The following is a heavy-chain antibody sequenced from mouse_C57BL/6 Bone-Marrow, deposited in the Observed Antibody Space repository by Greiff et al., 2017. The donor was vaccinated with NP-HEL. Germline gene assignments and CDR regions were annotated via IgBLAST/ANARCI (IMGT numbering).Heavy chain of an antibody. CDR1: GFTFSSYA. V-gene: IGHV5-4*01. CDR3: ARDNGLGWYFDV. Sequence: EVMLVESGGGLVKPGGSLKLSCAASGFTFSSYAMSWVRQTPEKRLEWVATISDGGSYTYYPDNVKGRFPISRDNAKNNLYLQMSHLKSEDTAMYYCARDNGLGWYFDVWGTGTTVTVSS. D-gene: IGHD4-1*01. CDR2: ISDGGSYT. J-gene: IGHJ1*03.